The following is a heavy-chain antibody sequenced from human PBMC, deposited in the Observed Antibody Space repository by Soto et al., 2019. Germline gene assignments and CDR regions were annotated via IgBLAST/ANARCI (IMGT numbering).Heavy chain of an antibody. CDR1: GYTFTSYA. Sequence: ASVKVSFKASGYTFTSYAMHWVRQAPGQRLEWMGWINAGNGNTKYSQKFQGRVTITRDTSASTAYMELSSLRSEDTAVYYCARDLYDFWSGYYRDSYYYYGMDVWGQGTTVTVSS. CDR2: INAGNGNT. D-gene: IGHD3-3*01. V-gene: IGHV1-3*01. CDR3: ARDLYDFWSGYYRDSYYYYGMDV. J-gene: IGHJ6*02.